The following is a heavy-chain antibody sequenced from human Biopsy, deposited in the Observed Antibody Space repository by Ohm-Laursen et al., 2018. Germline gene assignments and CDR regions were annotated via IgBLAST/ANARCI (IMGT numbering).Heavy chain of an antibody. D-gene: IGHD6-19*01. V-gene: IGHV3-11*01. CDR2: ISSGGSTI. CDR1: GFTFSDYQ. Sequence: SLRLSCTASGFTFSDYQMSWIRQTPGKGLEWVSHISSGGSTIFHADSVKGRFTISRDDAKGSLYLQMTNLRAEDTAVYYCGRSYGIMAGAVHLWGQGALVTVSS. J-gene: IGHJ4*01. CDR3: GRSYGIMAGAVHL.